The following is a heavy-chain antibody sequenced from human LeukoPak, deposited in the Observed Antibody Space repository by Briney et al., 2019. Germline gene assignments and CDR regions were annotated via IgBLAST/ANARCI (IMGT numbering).Heavy chain of an antibody. Sequence: SETLSLTCTVSGGSISSSSYHWGWIRQPPGKGLEWIGTIYYGGSTYYNPSLKSRVTISVDTSKKQFSLKLTSVTAADAAVYYCARLGDYYDSSGYFDAFGIWGQGTMVTVFS. CDR1: GGSISSSSYH. J-gene: IGHJ3*02. D-gene: IGHD3-22*01. CDR3: ARLGDYYDSSGYFDAFGI. CDR2: IYYGGST. V-gene: IGHV4-39*01.